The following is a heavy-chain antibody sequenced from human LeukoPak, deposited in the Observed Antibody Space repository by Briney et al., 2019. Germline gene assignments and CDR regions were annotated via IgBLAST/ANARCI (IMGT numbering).Heavy chain of an antibody. V-gene: IGHV6-1*01. CDR1: GDXVSSNSAA. Sequence: SQTLSLTCAISGDXVSSNSAAWNWIRQSPSRGLEWLGRTYYRSKWYNDYAVSVKSRITINSDTSKNQFSLQVESVTPEDTAVYYCARDVLVSAIFAFDIWGQGTVVTVSS. CDR2: TYYRSKWYN. D-gene: IGHD2-21*02. CDR3: ARDVLVSAIFAFDI. J-gene: IGHJ3*02.